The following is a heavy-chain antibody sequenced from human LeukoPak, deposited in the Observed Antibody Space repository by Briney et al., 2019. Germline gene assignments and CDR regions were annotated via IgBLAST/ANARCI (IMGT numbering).Heavy chain of an antibody. Sequence: GGPLRLSCAASGFTFSSYAMSWVRQAPGKGLEWVSAISGSGGSTYYADSVKGRFTISRDNSKNTLYLQMNSLRAEDTAVYYCAKGPYDYVWGAYMDVWGKGTTVTVSS. D-gene: IGHD3-16*01. CDR1: GFTFSSYA. V-gene: IGHV3-23*01. CDR3: AKGPYDYVWGAYMDV. CDR2: ISGSGGST. J-gene: IGHJ6*03.